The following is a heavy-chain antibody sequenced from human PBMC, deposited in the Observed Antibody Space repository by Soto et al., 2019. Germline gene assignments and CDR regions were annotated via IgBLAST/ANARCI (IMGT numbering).Heavy chain of an antibody. D-gene: IGHD5-12*01. CDR3: ASLRGCWWLRITSDY. J-gene: IGHJ4*02. Sequence: EVQLVESGGGLVQPGGSLRLSCAASGFTFSSYWMSWVRQAPGKGLEWVANIKQDGSEKYYVDSVKGRFTISRDNAKNSLYLQMNSLRAEDTAVYYCASLRGCWWLRITSDYWGQGTLVTVSS. CDR1: GFTFSSYW. CDR2: IKQDGSEK. V-gene: IGHV3-7*01.